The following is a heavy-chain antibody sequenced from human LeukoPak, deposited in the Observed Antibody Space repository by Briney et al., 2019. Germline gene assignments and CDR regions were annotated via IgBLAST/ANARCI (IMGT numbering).Heavy chain of an antibody. D-gene: IGHD2-2*01. CDR2: IIPIFGTA. J-gene: IGHJ4*02. V-gene: IGHV1-69*13. CDR3: ARGLGDCSSTSCSKTDYFDY. CDR1: GGTFICYA. Sequence: SVKVSCKASGGTFICYAISWVRQAPGQGLEWMGGIIPIFGTANYAQKFQGRVTITADESTSTAYMELSSLRSEDTAVYYCARGLGDCSSTSCSKTDYFDYWGQGTLVTVSS.